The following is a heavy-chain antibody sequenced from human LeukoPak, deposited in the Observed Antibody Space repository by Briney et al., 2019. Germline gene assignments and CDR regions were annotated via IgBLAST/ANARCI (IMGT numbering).Heavy chain of an antibody. CDR1: GFIFNTYA. J-gene: IGHJ4*02. CDR3: ERDPQDWGSYHFDY. V-gene: IGHV3-30-3*01. Sequence: GRSLRLSCAASGFIFNTYAMHWVRQAPGKGLEWVAVISYDGSNKYYADSVKGRFTISRDNSKNTLYLQMNSLRPEDTAVYYCERDPQDWGSYHFDYWDQGTLVTVSS. D-gene: IGHD7-27*01. CDR2: ISYDGSNK.